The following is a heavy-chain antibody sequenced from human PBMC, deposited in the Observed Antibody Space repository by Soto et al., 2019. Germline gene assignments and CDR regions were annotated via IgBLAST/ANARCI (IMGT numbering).Heavy chain of an antibody. CDR1: GGSISSGGYY. J-gene: IGHJ3*02. D-gene: IGHD6-6*01. V-gene: IGHV4-31*03. CDR3: AREGLVDAFDI. CDR2: IYYSGST. Sequence: SETLSLTCTVSGGSISSGGYYWSCIRQHPGKGLEWIGYIYYSGSTYYNPSLKSRVTISVDTSKNQFSLKLSSVTAADTAVYYCAREGLVDAFDIWGQGTMVTVSS.